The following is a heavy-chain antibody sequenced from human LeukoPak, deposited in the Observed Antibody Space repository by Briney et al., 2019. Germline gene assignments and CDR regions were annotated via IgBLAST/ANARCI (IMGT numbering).Heavy chain of an antibody. D-gene: IGHD6-13*01. CDR3: ARDSVVAAPNRFDY. Sequence: GGSLRLSCVASGFTFSSYSMNWVRQAPGKGLEWVSSISSSGSYIFYADSLKGRFTISRDNTKNSLYLQMNSLRAEDTAVYYCARDSVVAAPNRFDYWGQGTLVTVSS. V-gene: IGHV3-21*01. CDR1: GFTFSSYS. CDR2: ISSSGSYI. J-gene: IGHJ4*02.